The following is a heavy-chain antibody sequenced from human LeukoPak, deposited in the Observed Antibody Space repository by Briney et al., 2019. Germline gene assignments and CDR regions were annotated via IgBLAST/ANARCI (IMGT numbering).Heavy chain of an antibody. J-gene: IGHJ4*02. V-gene: IGHV3-66*01. D-gene: IGHD1-26*01. CDR3: ARGVGATYYFDY. Sequence: GGSLRLSCAASGFIVSGNSMNWVRQAPGKGLEWVSLIYYGGTSYYADSVKGRFTISRDNSKNTLYLQLNSLRAEDTAIYYCARGVGATYYFDYWGQGTLVTVSS. CDR1: GFIVSGNS. CDR2: IYYGGTS.